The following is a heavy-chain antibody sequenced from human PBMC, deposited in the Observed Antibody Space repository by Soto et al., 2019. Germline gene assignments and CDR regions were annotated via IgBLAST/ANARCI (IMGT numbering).Heavy chain of an antibody. Sequence: QVQLQQWGAGLLKPSETLSLTCAVYGGSFSGYYWSWIRQPPGKGLEWIGEINHSGSTNYNPSLKSRVTISVDTSKNQFSLKLSSVTAAATAVYYCARGRRSGSNFDIWGQGTRVTVSS. CDR2: INHSGST. CDR1: GGSFSGYY. V-gene: IGHV4-34*02. D-gene: IGHD1-26*01. J-gene: IGHJ3*02. CDR3: ARGRRSGSNFDI.